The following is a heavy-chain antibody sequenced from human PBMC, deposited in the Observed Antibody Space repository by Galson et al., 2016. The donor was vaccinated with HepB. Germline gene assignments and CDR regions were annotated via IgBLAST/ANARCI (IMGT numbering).Heavy chain of an antibody. J-gene: IGHJ2*01. CDR3: ARISGTEYTYWYYDL. CDR1: RFMFSEHW. D-gene: IGHD1-26*01. CDR2: IKKDGSER. V-gene: IGHV3-7*03. Sequence: SLRLSCAASRFMFSEHWMSWVRQAPGKGLEWVANIKKDGSERLYVDSAKGRFTISRDNAKTSLYLEMNSLRAEDTAVYYCARISGTEYTYWYYDLWGRGTLVTVSS.